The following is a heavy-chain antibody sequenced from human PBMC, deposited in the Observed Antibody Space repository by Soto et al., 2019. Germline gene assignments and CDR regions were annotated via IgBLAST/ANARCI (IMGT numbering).Heavy chain of an antibody. CDR3: ARSLISYYGDSLGYHYY. J-gene: IGHJ1*01. CDR2: IYYSGST. V-gene: IGHV4-31*02. D-gene: IGHD4-17*01. CDR1: GGSISSGGYY. Sequence: SETLSLTCTVSGGSISSGGYYWSWIRQHPGKGLEWIGYIYYSGSTYYNPSLKSRVTISVDTSKNQFSLKLSSVTAADTAVYYCARSLISYYGDSLGYHYYWSQGSLVPVSA.